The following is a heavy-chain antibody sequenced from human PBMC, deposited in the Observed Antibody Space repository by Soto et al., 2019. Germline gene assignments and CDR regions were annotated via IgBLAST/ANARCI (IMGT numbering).Heavy chain of an antibody. Sequence: PGGSLRLSCAASGFTFSTYWIHWVRQTPGKGLVWVSRINTDGSSTNYADSVKGRFTISRDNARNTLYLQMNSLRLEDTAVYYCARGQQGPYYVVIWGQGTLVNVSS. CDR1: GFTFSTYW. V-gene: IGHV3-74*01. CDR2: INTDGSST. J-gene: IGHJ4*02. CDR3: ARGQQGPYYVVI. D-gene: IGHD3-10*02.